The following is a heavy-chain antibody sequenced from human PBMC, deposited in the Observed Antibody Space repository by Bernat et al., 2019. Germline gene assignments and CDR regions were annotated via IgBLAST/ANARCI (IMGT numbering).Heavy chain of an antibody. D-gene: IGHD6-13*01. V-gene: IGHV3-48*02. Sequence: EVQLVESGGVLVQPGGSLRLSCAASGFTFSSYSMNWVRQAPGKGLEWVSYITSTSSIIYYADSVKGRFTVSRDNAKNSLFLQMNSLRDEDTAVYYCAGGYGSSYRYYYMDVWGKGTTVTVS. CDR2: ITSTSSII. J-gene: IGHJ6*03. CDR3: AGGYGSSYRYYYMDV. CDR1: GFTFSSYS.